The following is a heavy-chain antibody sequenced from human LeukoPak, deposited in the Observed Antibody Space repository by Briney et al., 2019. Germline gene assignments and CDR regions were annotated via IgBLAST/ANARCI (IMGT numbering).Heavy chain of an antibody. CDR3: ARGPSFGSSSRFDS. V-gene: IGHV4-31*03. D-gene: IGHD6-6*01. CDR2: ISSRGNT. J-gene: IGHJ4*02. CDR1: GDSTCGGGDY. Sequence: SQTLSLTCTLSGDSTCGGGDYWTWIRQHPGNGLEWIGYISSRGNTYYNPSLKSRLTISLDTSKSQFSLQQNSATAADAAVYYCARGPSFGSSSRFDSWGQGTLVTVSS.